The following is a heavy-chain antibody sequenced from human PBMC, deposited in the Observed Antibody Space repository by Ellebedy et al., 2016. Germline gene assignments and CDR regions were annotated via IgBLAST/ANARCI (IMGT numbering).Heavy chain of an antibody. J-gene: IGHJ6*02. Sequence: SETLSLTCAVYGGSFSGYYWSWIRQPPGKGLEWIGEINHSGSTNYNPSLKSRVTISVDTSKNQFSLKLSSVTAADTAVYYCARGSKAPRMFSIAVAGNYYYYYYGMDVWGQGTTVTVSS. CDR1: GGSFSGYY. D-gene: IGHD6-19*01. CDR3: ARGSKAPRMFSIAVAGNYYYYYYGMDV. V-gene: IGHV4-34*01. CDR2: INHSGST.